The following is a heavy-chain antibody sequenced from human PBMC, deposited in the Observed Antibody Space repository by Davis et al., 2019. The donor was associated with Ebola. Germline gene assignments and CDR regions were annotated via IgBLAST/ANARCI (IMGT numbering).Heavy chain of an antibody. CDR3: AKNKMISIAAAGTGVSYFDY. CDR2: IYSGGST. J-gene: IGHJ4*02. Sequence: GESLKISCAASGFTVSSNYMSWVRQAPGKGLEWVSVIYSGGSTYYADSVKGRFTISRDNSKNTLYLQINSLRAEDTAVYYCAKNKMISIAAAGTGVSYFDYWGQGTLVTVSS. V-gene: IGHV3-53*05. D-gene: IGHD6-13*01. CDR1: GFTVSSNY.